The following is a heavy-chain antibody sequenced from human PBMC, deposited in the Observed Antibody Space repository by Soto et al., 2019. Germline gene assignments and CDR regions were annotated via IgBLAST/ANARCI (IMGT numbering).Heavy chain of an antibody. CDR1: GYTFTSHG. CDR2: INTYNGNT. CDR3: ARDLLDSTRSTVRFDI. J-gene: IGHJ3*02. Sequence: VQLVQSGVEVKKPGASVKVSCKASGYTFTSHGISWVRQAPGQGLEWMGWINTYNGNTNYAQKVQGRVTMTTETSTSTAYMELRSLRSDDTAVYYCARDLLDSTRSTVRFDIWGQGTMLTVSS. D-gene: IGHD6-13*01. V-gene: IGHV1-18*01.